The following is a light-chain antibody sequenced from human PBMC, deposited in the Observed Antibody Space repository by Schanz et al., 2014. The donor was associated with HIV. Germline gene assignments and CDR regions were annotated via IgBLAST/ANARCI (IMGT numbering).Light chain of an antibody. CDR3: QHYGSSPPIA. Sequence: EVVLTQSPGTLSLSAGERATFSCRASQSISSSYLAWYQQKPGQAPRLLIYGASSRATGIPDRFSGSGSGTDFTLTISRLEPEDFAVYYCQHYGSSPPIAFGPGTKVDIK. V-gene: IGKV3-20*01. CDR2: GAS. CDR1: QSISSSY. J-gene: IGKJ3*01.